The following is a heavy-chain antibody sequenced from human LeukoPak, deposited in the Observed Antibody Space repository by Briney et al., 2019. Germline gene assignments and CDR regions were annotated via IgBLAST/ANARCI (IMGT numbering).Heavy chain of an antibody. CDR3: AKDNRDTNDPNY. V-gene: IGHV3-30*02. J-gene: IGHJ4*02. D-gene: IGHD2-8*01. CDR2: IRYDGSNK. CDR1: GFTFSSYG. Sequence: GGSLRLSCAASGFTFSSYGMHWVRQAPGKGLEWEAFIRYDGSNKYYADPVKGRFTISRDNSKNTLYLQMNSLSVEDTAVYYCAKDNRDTNDPNYWGQGTLVTVSS.